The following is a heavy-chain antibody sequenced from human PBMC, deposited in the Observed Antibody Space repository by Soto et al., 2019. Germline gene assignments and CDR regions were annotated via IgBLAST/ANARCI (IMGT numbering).Heavy chain of an antibody. V-gene: IGHV3-48*02. CDR3: SKDSGYSYGPVDY. J-gene: IGHJ4*02. CDR1: GFTFSNYS. CDR2: ISSSTI. D-gene: IGHD5-18*01. Sequence: GALSLSCAPSGFTFSNYSMNCVRQAPGKGLEWGSYISSSTIYYPDYVKGRFTISRDNARNSTYLQMNSMRDEAKAVYYSSKDSGYSYGPVDYWGQGTVVTVCS.